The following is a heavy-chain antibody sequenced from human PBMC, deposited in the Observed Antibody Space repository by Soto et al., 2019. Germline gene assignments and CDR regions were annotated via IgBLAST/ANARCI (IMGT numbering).Heavy chain of an antibody. V-gene: IGHV3-23*01. CDR2: ISGSGDST. Sequence: EVQLLESGGGLVQPGGSLRLSCTASGFTFSNYAMSWVRQAPGKGLEWVSTISGSGDSTNYADSVKGQFAISRDNSNNMLYVQMDSLRVEDTAGYYCAKENRRGYCSGGICYGYFDYWGQGTLVNVSS. D-gene: IGHD2-15*01. CDR3: AKENRRGYCSGGICYGYFDY. CDR1: GFTFSNYA. J-gene: IGHJ4*02.